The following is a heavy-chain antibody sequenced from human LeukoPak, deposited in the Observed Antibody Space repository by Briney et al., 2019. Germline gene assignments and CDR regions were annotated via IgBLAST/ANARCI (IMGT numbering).Heavy chain of an antibody. D-gene: IGHD5-24*01. CDR3: AKRDGYNSNPLKD. CDR2: ISGSGSST. V-gene: IGHV3-23*01. Sequence: GGSLRLSCAASGFTFSSYAMSWVRQAPGKGLEWVSAISGSGSSTYYADSAKGRFTVSRDNSKNTLYLQMNSLRAEDTALYYCAKRDGYNSNPLKDWGQGTLVTVSS. J-gene: IGHJ4*02. CDR1: GFTFSSYA.